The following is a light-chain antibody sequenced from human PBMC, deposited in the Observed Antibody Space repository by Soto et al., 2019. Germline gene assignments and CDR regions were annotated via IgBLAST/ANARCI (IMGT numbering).Light chain of an antibody. Sequence: QSALTQPPSASGSPGQSVTISCTGTSSDVGGYNYVSWYQQHPGKAPKLIIYEVSKRPSGVPDRFSGSKSGNTASLTVSGLQDEDEDDYYCSSYAGSNNPGVFGTGTKVTVL. J-gene: IGLJ1*01. CDR2: EVS. CDR3: SSYAGSNNPGV. V-gene: IGLV2-8*01. CDR1: SSDVGGYNY.